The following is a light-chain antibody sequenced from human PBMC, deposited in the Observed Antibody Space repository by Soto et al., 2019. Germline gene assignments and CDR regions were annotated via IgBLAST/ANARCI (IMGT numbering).Light chain of an antibody. Sequence: EIVLTQSPGTLSLSPGERATLSCRASQTVSSSYLAWYQQKHGQAPRLLIHAASTRATGIPDRFSGSGSGTDFTLTISRLEPEDFAVYYCQQYANSPQTFGQGTKVEIK. V-gene: IGKV3-20*01. CDR1: QTVSSSY. CDR2: AAS. J-gene: IGKJ1*01. CDR3: QQYANSPQT.